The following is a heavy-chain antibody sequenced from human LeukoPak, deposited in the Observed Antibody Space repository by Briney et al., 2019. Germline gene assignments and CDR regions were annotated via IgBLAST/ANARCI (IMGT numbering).Heavy chain of an antibody. Sequence: SETLSLTCTVSGGSISSYYWSWIRRPPGKGLEWIGYIYYSGSTNYNPSLKSRVTISVDTSKNQFSLKLSSVTAADTAVYYCARVPTVTFFDYWGQGTLVTVSS. D-gene: IGHD4-17*01. CDR3: ARVPTVTFFDY. CDR2: IYYSGST. CDR1: GGSISSYY. J-gene: IGHJ4*02. V-gene: IGHV4-59*08.